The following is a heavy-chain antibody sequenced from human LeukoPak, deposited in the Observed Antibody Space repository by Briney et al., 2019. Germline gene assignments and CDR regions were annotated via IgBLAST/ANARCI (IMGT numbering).Heavy chain of an antibody. CDR2: INHSGST. CDR3: ARGMYYDSSRYYYAYFDY. Sequence: PSETLSLTCAVYGGSFSGYYWSWIRQPPGKGLEWIGEINHSGSTNYNPSLKSRVTISVDTSKNQFSLKLSSVTAADTAVYYCARGMYYDSSRYYYAYFDYWGQGTLVTVSS. J-gene: IGHJ4*02. V-gene: IGHV4-34*01. CDR1: GGSFSGYY. D-gene: IGHD3-22*01.